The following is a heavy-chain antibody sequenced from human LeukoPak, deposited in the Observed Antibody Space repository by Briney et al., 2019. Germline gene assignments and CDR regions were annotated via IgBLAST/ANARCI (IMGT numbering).Heavy chain of an antibody. CDR3: ATSWAPYYYDSSGYYSDGYFDL. D-gene: IGHD3-22*01. Sequence: GGSLRLSCAASGFTFSSYSMNWVRQAPGKGLEWVSSISSSSSYIYYADSVKGRFTISRDNAKNSLYLQMNSLRAEDTAVYYCATSWAPYYYDSSGYYSDGYFDLWGRGTLVTVSS. CDR2: ISSSSSYI. J-gene: IGHJ2*01. CDR1: GFTFSSYS. V-gene: IGHV3-21*01.